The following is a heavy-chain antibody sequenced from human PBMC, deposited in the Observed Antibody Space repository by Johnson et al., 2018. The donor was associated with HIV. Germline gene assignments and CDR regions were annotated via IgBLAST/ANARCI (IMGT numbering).Heavy chain of an antibody. Sequence: EQLVESGGGVVRPGGSLRLSCAASGFTFDNYAMSWVRQAPGKGLEWVSGINWNGGSTGYADSVKGRLTISRDNAKNTLYLQMNSLRAEDTAVYYCTRDSGPTAYDVWGQGTVVTVSS. CDR1: GFTFDNYA. CDR2: INWNGGST. CDR3: TRDSGPTAYDV. J-gene: IGHJ3*01. V-gene: IGHV3-20*04. D-gene: IGHD1-7*01.